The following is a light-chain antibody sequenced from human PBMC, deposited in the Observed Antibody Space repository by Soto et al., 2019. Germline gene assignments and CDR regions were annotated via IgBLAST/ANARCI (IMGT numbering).Light chain of an antibody. CDR2: RND. J-gene: IGLJ3*02. V-gene: IGLV1-36*01. Sequence: QSVLTQPPSVSEAPRQRVTISCSGSSSNIGNNAVNWYQQLPGKAPKLLIYRNDQRPSGIPDRLSGSKSGTSASLAISGLRSEDEADYYCATWDDSLNGVMFGGGTKLTVL. CDR1: SSNIGNNA. CDR3: ATWDDSLNGVM.